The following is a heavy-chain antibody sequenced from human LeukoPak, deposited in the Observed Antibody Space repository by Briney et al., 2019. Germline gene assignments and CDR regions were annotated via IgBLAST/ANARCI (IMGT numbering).Heavy chain of an antibody. Sequence: GGSLRLSCAASGFTFSSYAMNWVRQAPGKGLEWVSSISSSSSYIYYADSVKGRFTISRDNAKNSLYLQMNSLRAEDTAVYYCARDRSSTSYYYYYGMDVWGQGTTVTVSS. CDR1: GFTFSSYA. V-gene: IGHV3-21*01. CDR2: ISSSSSYI. J-gene: IGHJ6*02. CDR3: ARDRSSTSYYYYYGMDV. D-gene: IGHD2-2*01.